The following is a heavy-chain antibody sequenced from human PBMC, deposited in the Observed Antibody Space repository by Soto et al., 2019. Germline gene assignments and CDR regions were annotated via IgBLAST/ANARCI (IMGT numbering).Heavy chain of an antibody. J-gene: IGHJ4*02. CDR2: INAGNGNT. Sequence: ASVKVSCKASGYTFTSYAMQWVRQAPGQRLEWMGWINAGNGNTKYSQKFQGRVTITRDTSASTADMELSSLRAEDTAMYYCARQGNGAEGFDYWGQGTLVTVSS. CDR3: ARQGNGAEGFDY. CDR1: GYTFTSYA. D-gene: IGHD4-17*01. V-gene: IGHV1-3*01.